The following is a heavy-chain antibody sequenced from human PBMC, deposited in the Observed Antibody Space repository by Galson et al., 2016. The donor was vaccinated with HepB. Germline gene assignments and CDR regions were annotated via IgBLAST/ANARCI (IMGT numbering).Heavy chain of an antibody. Sequence: LRLSCAASGFTFSSYAMIWVRRAPGKGQEWIGYIYYSGSTYHSPSLKSRVTISVDTSKNQFSLKLNSVTAADTAVYYCARGSAFGGVDNWGQGTLVTVSS. CDR3: ARGSAFGGVDN. J-gene: IGHJ4*02. V-gene: IGHV4-30-4*08. CDR1: GFTFSSYA. CDR2: IYYSGST. D-gene: IGHD3-16*01.